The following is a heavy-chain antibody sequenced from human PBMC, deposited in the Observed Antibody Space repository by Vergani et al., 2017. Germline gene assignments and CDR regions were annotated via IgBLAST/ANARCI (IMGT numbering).Heavy chain of an antibody. J-gene: IGHJ4*02. CDR3: ARDARSVNYDILTGYLNY. V-gene: IGHV3-30*03. CDR1: GFTFSSYG. Sequence: QVQLVESGGGVVQPGRSLRLSCAASGFTFSSYGMHWVRQAPGKGLEWVAVISYDGSNKYYADSVKGRFTISRDNSKNTLYLQMNSLRAEDTAVYYCARDARSVNYDILTGYLNYWGQGTLVTVSS. CDR2: ISYDGSNK. D-gene: IGHD3-9*01.